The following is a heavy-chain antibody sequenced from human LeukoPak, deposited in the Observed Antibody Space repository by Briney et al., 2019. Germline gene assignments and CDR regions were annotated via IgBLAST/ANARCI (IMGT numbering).Heavy chain of an antibody. V-gene: IGHV1-69*06. J-gene: IGHJ3*02. D-gene: IGHD3-3*01. CDR2: IIPIFGTA. Sequence: SVKVSCKASGGTFSSYAISWVRQAPGQGLEWVGGIIPIFGTANYAQKFQGRVTITADKSTSTAYMELSSLRSEDTAVYYCARDKRFGSLDAFDIWGQGTMVTVSS. CDR3: ARDKRFGSLDAFDI. CDR1: GGTFSSYA.